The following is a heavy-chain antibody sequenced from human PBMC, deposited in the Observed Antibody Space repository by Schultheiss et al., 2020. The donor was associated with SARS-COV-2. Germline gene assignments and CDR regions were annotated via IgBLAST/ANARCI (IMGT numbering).Heavy chain of an antibody. J-gene: IGHJ6*03. CDR1: GDSMSNNNYY. CDR3: FSLKQRSVIVAGTAVCYCARGPGLETNRVICVCGFHYMDV. Sequence: SETLSLTCTVSGDSMSNNNYYWGWIRQAPGKGLEWIGYIYYSGSTTYNPSLRSRVTRSLDMSKKESSHHINRHVQEPHTSKIQFSLKQRSVIVAGTAVCYCARGPGLETNRVICVCGFHYMDVWGKGTTVTVSS. CDR2: IYYSGST. V-gene: IGHV4-61*05. D-gene: IGHD1-14*01.